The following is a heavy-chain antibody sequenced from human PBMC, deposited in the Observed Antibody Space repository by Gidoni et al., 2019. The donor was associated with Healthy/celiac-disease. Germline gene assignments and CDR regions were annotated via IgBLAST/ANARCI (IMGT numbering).Heavy chain of an antibody. CDR3: ARVDGDYVRGRNYYYYMDV. V-gene: IGHV4-59*01. D-gene: IGHD4-17*01. J-gene: IGHJ6*03. CDR1: GGSISSYY. CDR2: IYYSGST. Sequence: QVQLQESGPGLVTPSETLSLTCTVSGGSISSYYWSWIRQPPGKGLEWIGYIYYSGSTNYNPSLKSRVTISGDTSKNQFSLKLSSVTAADTAVYYCARVDGDYVRGRNYYYYMDVWGKGTTVTVSS.